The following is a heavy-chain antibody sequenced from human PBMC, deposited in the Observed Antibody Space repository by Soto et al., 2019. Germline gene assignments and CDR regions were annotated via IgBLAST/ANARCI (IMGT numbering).Heavy chain of an antibody. V-gene: IGHV1-18*01. CDR3: ARGRYGDY. J-gene: IGHJ4*02. Sequence: QVHLVQSGAEVKKPGDTLKVSCKASGYTFTSYGITWVRQAPGQGLEWMGWISAHNGNTDYAQKLQGRVIVTRDTSTSTAYMELRSLRSDDTAVYYCARGRYGDYWGQGALVTVSS. CDR2: ISAHNGNT. D-gene: IGHD1-1*01. CDR1: GYTFTSYG.